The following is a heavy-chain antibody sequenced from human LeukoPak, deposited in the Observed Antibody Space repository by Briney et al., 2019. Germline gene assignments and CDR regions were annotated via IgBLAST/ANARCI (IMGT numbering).Heavy chain of an antibody. CDR3: ARARPPLVAPPDY. CDR2: IYYSGST. V-gene: IGHV4-31*02. D-gene: IGHD3-9*01. Sequence: LRLSCAASGLTFSGYSMNWIRQHPGKGLEWIGYIYYSGSTYYNPSLKSRITISVDTSKNQFSLKLSSVTAADTAVYYCARARPPLVAPPDYWGQGTLVIVSS. J-gene: IGHJ4*02. CDR1: GLTFSGYS.